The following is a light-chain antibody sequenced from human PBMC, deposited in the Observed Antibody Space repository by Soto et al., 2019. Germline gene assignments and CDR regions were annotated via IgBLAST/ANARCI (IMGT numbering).Light chain of an antibody. CDR1: QDIGRS. CDR2: GAY. V-gene: IGKV1-9*01. CDR3: QQFNSYPLT. J-gene: IGKJ4*01. Sequence: DIQLTQSPSFLSASVGDRVTITCRASQDIGRSLAWFQQKPGKAPNLLIYGAYPLQSGVPSRFSGSGSGTEFTLTISSLLPEDFATYYCQQFNSYPLTFGEGTKVEIK.